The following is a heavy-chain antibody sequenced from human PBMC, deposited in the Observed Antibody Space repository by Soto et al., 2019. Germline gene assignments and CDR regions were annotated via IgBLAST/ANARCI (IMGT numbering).Heavy chain of an antibody. CDR1: GYSITAGGYY. Sequence: SETLSLTCFVSGYSITAGGYYWSWIRHHPGKGLEWVGYLDYRWSAHYNPSLKSRLTISKDTSKNQFSLTLSSVTAADSAVYYCAREPYLSGWFDSWGQGAFVTVSS. V-gene: IGHV4-31*03. CDR3: AREPYLSGWFDS. CDR2: LDYRWSA. J-gene: IGHJ5*01.